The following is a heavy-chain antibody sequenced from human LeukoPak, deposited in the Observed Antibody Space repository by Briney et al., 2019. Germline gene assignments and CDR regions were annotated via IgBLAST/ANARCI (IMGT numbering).Heavy chain of an antibody. CDR3: ASTQQRITMVWGTTERDYYFDY. CDR1: GFTVSSNY. V-gene: IGHV3-53*01. D-gene: IGHD3-10*01. J-gene: IGHJ4*02. CDR2: IYSGGST. Sequence: GGSLRLSCAASGFTVSSNYMSWVRQAPVKGLEWVSVIYSGGSTYYADSVKGRFTISRDNSKNTLYLQMNSLRAEDTAVYYCASTQQRITMVWGTTERDYYFDYWGQGTLVTVSS.